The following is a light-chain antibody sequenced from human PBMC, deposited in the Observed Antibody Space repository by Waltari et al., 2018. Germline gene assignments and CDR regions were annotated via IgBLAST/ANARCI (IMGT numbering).Light chain of an antibody. Sequence: ELTQPPSLSVSPGQTATITCSGDKLGDKYASWYQQKPGRSPVLVIYQDVKRPSGIPERFSGSNSGDTATRTITETQSLDEADYYCQAWDSGTYYVFGSGTKVTVL. CDR2: QDV. J-gene: IGLJ1*01. CDR3: QAWDSGTYYV. V-gene: IGLV3-1*01. CDR1: KLGDKY.